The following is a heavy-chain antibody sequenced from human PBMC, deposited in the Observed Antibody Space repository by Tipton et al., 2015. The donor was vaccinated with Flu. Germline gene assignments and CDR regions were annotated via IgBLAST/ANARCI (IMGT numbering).Heavy chain of an antibody. CDR1: GFTFDDYA. CDR3: AKDMWSSGSAYLDS. Sequence: SLRLSCAASGFTFDDYAMHWVRQAPATGLEWVSLITWDGTSSYYGDSVKGRFTISRDNSRNSLYLEMNSLRPEDTALYLCAKDMWSSGSAYLDSWGQGTLVTVSS. V-gene: IGHV3-43D*03. D-gene: IGHD6-19*01. CDR2: ITWDGTSS. J-gene: IGHJ5*01.